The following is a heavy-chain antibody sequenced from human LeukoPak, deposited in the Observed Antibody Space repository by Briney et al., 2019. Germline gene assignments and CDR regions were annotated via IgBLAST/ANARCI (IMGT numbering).Heavy chain of an antibody. CDR3: ARSITMVRGAQGAFDI. D-gene: IGHD3-10*01. Sequence: SETLSLTYTVSGGSISSYYWSWIRQPPGKGLEWIGYIYYSGSTNYNPSLKSRVTISVDTSKNQFSLKLSSVTAADTAVYYCARSITMVRGAQGAFDIWGQGTMVTVSS. CDR2: IYYSGST. CDR1: GGSISSYY. V-gene: IGHV4-59*01. J-gene: IGHJ3*02.